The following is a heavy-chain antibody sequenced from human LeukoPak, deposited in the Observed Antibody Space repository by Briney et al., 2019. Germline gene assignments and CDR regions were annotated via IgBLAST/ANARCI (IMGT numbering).Heavy chain of an antibody. Sequence: EASVKVSCKASGYTFTGYYMHWVRQAPGQGLEWMGWINPNSGGTNYAQKLQGRVTMTTDTSTSTAYMELRSLRSDDTAVYYCARVRLWFGEFPQQDWFDPWGQGTLVTVSS. CDR2: INPNSGGT. J-gene: IGHJ5*02. CDR3: ARVRLWFGEFPQQDWFDP. V-gene: IGHV1-2*02. D-gene: IGHD3-10*01. CDR1: GYTFTGYY.